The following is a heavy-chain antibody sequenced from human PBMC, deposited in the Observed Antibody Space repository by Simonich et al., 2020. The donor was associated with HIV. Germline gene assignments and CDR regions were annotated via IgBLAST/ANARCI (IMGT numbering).Heavy chain of an antibody. Sequence: QVQLVQSGAEVKKPGASVKVSCKASGYTFTYYYIHWVRQAPGQGLAGMGRINPNTGYTQFAQNFQGRVSMTRDTSSNTVYMDLSSLRSDDTAVYFCARDRDWGWDYWGQGTLISVSS. CDR1: GYTFTYYY. J-gene: IGHJ4*02. V-gene: IGHV1-2*06. CDR3: ARDRDWGWDY. CDR2: INPNTGYT. D-gene: IGHD3-16*01.